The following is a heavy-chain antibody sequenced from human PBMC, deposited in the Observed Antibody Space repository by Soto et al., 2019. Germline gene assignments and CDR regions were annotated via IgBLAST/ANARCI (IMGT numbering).Heavy chain of an antibody. CDR3: ATGRGVRGVIITTYYYYGLDV. J-gene: IGHJ6*02. CDR2: INHSGST. V-gene: IGHV4-34*01. D-gene: IGHD3-10*01. Sequence: SETLSLTCAVYGGSFSGYYWSWIRQPPGKGLEWIGEINHSGSTNYNPSLKSRVTISVDTSKNQFSLKLSSVSAADTAVYYCATGRGVRGVIITTYYYYGLDVWGQGTTVTVSS. CDR1: GGSFSGYY.